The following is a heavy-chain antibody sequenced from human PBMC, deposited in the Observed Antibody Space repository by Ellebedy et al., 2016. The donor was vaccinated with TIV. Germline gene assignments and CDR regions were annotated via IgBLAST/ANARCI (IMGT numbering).Heavy chain of an antibody. V-gene: IGHV3-30*02. CDR2: IRYDGTTE. CDR1: GITFSGYD. D-gene: IGHD3-10*01. J-gene: IGHJ1*01. Sequence: PGGSLRLSCAASGITFSGYDMHWVRQAPGKGLEWVSYIRYDGTTEHYADSVKGRFTISRDNSKNTLYLQMNSLRAEDTAVYYCTKGGKDFEHWGQGTQVSVPP. CDR3: TKGGKDFEH.